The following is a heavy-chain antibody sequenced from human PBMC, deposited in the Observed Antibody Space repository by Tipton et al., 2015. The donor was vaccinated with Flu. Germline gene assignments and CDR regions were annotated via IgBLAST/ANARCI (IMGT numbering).Heavy chain of an antibody. D-gene: IGHD6-13*01. V-gene: IGHV3-72*01. CDR1: GFTFSDYY. J-gene: IGHJ4*02. CDR2: SRDKTKSYTT. Sequence: SLRLSCAASGFTFSDYYIDWVRQAPGKGLEWVGRSRDKTKSYTTEYAASVKGRFTISRDDSKNSLYLQMSSLRVEDTAVYYCVRAIAAAGSRWGQGTLVTVSS. CDR3: VRAIAAAGSR.